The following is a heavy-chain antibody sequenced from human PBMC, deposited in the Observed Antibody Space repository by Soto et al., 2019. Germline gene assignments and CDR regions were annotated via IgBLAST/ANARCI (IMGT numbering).Heavy chain of an antibody. CDR3: ARPSFYDSSGYCFAY. V-gene: IGHV5-51*01. Sequence: GESLKISCQASGYSFTSYWIGWVRQMPGKGLEWMGIIYPGDSDTRYSPSFQGQVTISADKSISTAYLQWSSLKASDTAMYYCARPSFYDSSGYCFAYWGQGTLVPVSS. CDR1: GYSFTSYW. J-gene: IGHJ4*02. CDR2: IYPGDSDT. D-gene: IGHD3-22*01.